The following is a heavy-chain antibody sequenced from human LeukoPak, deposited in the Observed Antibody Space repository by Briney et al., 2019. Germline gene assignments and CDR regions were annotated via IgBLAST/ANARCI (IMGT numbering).Heavy chain of an antibody. V-gene: IGHV3-74*01. CDR3: AKGVHPRPYYYDSSGSIDAFDI. CDR2: INSDGSST. Sequence: GGSLRLSCAASGFTFSSYWMHWVRQAPGKGLVWVSRINSDGSSTSYADSVKGRFTISRDNAKNTLYLQMNSLRAEDTAVYYCAKGVHPRPYYYDSSGSIDAFDIWGQGTMVTVSS. CDR1: GFTFSSYW. D-gene: IGHD3-22*01. J-gene: IGHJ3*02.